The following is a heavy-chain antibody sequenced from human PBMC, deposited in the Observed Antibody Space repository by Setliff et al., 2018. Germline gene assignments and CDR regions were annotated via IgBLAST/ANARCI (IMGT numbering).Heavy chain of an antibody. Sequence: SETLSLTCTVSGASISSGSYYWSWIRQPAGKGLEWIGHIHSSGSANYNSSLESRLTMSLDPSKKQFSLKLRSVTAADTAVYYCARDWEITVVREVTQYYYYTDIWGKGNAVTVSS. V-gene: IGHV4-61*09. CDR1: GASISSGSYY. CDR2: IHSSGSA. J-gene: IGHJ6*03. CDR3: ARDWEITVVREVTQYYYYTDI. D-gene: IGHD3-10*01.